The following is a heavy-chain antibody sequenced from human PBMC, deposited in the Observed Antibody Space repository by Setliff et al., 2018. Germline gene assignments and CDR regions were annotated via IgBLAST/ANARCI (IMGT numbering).Heavy chain of an antibody. D-gene: IGHD2-2*01. J-gene: IGHJ4*02. CDR1: GGSFSTYY. Sequence: SETLSLTCAVYGGSFSTYYWIWIRQPPGKGLEWIGEINHRGSTYYNPSLKSRVTISVDTSKNHFSLKLSSVTAADTAVYYCARLGSSSYYFDYWGQGTLVTVSS. CDR3: ARLGSSSYYFDY. V-gene: IGHV4-34*01. CDR2: INHRGST.